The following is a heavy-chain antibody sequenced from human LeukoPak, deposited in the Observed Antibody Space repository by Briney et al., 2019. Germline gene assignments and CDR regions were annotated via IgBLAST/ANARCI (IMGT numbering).Heavy chain of an antibody. V-gene: IGHV4-39*01. D-gene: IGHD1-14*01. CDR2: IYYVGSP. J-gene: IGHJ6*02. Sequence: SETLSLNCSVSGDSIRSGDSYWGWIRQTPWKGLEWIGSIYYVGSPYYNPSLNSRRVTISVDTSKNQFSLKVTSVTAADTAVYYCARLPITKRALDVWGQGTTVTVSS. CDR3: ARLPITKRALDV. CDR1: GDSIRSGDSY.